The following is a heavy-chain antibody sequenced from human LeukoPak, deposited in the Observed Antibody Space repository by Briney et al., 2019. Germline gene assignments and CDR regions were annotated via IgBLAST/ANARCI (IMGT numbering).Heavy chain of an antibody. D-gene: IGHD1-26*01. V-gene: IGHV4-61*08. CDR2: IYYSGNT. CDR3: ARSRWELLDY. J-gene: IGHJ4*02. Sequence: SETLSLTCTVSGGSVSGGGYYWSWIRQPPGKGLEWIGYIYYSGNTNYNPSLKSRVTISLDMSKNQFSLKLRSVTAADTAIYYCARSRWELLDYWGQGTLVTVSS. CDR1: GGSVSGGGYY.